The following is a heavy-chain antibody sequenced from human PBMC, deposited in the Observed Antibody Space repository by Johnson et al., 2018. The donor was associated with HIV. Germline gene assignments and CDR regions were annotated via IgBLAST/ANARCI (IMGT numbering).Heavy chain of an antibody. J-gene: IGHJ3*02. Sequence: VQLVESGGGLVKPGGSLRLSCAASGFTFSNAWMSWVRQAPGKGLEWVGRIRSKTNSHATAYAASLKGRFPISRDDSKNTAYLQMNSLKTEDTAVYYCTRQRGSITMWDAFDIWGQGTMVTISS. CDR3: TRQRGSITMWDAFDI. CDR2: IRSKTNSHAT. V-gene: IGHV3-73*01. CDR1: GFTFSNAW. D-gene: IGHD3-10*02.